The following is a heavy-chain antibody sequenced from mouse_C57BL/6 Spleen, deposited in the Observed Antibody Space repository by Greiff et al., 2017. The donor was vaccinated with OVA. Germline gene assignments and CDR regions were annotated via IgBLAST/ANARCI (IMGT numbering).Heavy chain of an antibody. D-gene: IGHD1-1*01. CDR2: IDPSDSET. V-gene: IGHV1-52*01. CDR1: GYTFTSYW. J-gene: IGHJ2*01. CDR3: AYGSSYGYFDY. Sequence: QVQLQQPGAELVRPGSSVKLSCKASGYTFTSYWMHWVKQRPIQGLEWIGNIDPSDSETHYNQKFKDKATLTVDKSSSTAYMQLSSLTSEDSAVYYCAYGSSYGYFDYWGQGTTLTVSS.